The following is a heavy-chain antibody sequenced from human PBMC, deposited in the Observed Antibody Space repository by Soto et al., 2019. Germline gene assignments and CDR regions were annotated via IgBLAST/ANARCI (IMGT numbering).Heavy chain of an antibody. Sequence: SETLSLTCTVSGGSISRDYWSWIRQPPGKGLEWIGNIHYSGITKYNLSLKSRVTISVDTPKNEFSLKLSSVTAADTAVYFCARGGGWLPKYWGQGTLVTVSS. D-gene: IGHD5-12*01. CDR1: GGSISRDY. V-gene: IGHV4-59*01. CDR2: IHYSGIT. J-gene: IGHJ4*02. CDR3: ARGGGWLPKY.